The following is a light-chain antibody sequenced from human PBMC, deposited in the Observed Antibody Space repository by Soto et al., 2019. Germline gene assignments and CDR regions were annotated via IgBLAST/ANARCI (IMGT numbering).Light chain of an antibody. J-gene: IGKJ4*01. V-gene: IGKV3-15*01. CDR3: QQSNNWPLT. CDR2: DAS. CDR1: QSVRSD. Sequence: IVLTQSPATLSVSPGERATLSCRASQSVRSDVAWFQQRPGQAPRLLIYDASTRATGIPARFSGSGSGTEFTLTISSLQSEDFAIYYCQQSNNWPLTFGGGTKVEVK.